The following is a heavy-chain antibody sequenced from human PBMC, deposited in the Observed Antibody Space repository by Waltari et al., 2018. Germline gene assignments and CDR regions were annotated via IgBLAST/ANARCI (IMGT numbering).Heavy chain of an antibody. CDR3: ARVNTMIRGISPPLDV. J-gene: IGHJ6*04. D-gene: IGHD3-10*01. CDR1: GESFSGYR. Sequence: QVQLQQWGAGLLKPSETLSLTCAVYGESFSGYRWSWIRQPPGKGLEWIEEINHGGGTNYKPSLKSRVTISVDTSKNQFSLKLNSVTAADTGVYYCARVNTMIRGISPPLDVWGRGATVTVSS. CDR2: INHGGGT. V-gene: IGHV4-34*01.